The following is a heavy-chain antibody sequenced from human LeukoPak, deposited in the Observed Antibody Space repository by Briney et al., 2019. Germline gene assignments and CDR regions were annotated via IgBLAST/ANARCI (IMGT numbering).Heavy chain of an antibody. CDR3: AKVLRAVAALQH. Sequence: GGSLRLSCAASGFTFDDYAMHWVRQAPGKGLEWVSGISWNSGSIGYADSVKGRFTISRDNSKNTLYLQMNSLRAEDTAVYYCAKVLRAVAALQHWGQGTLVTVSS. CDR1: GFTFDDYA. J-gene: IGHJ1*01. V-gene: IGHV3-9*01. D-gene: IGHD6-19*01. CDR2: ISWNSGSI.